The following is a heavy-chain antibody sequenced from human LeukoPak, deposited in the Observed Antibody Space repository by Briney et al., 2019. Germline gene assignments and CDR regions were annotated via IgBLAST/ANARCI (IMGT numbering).Heavy chain of an antibody. D-gene: IGHD6-25*01. J-gene: IGHJ6*02. CDR1: GLTFSSYS. V-gene: IGHV3-21*01. CDR2: ISSSSSYI. CDR3: AREVGGSGAGMDV. Sequence: SGGSLRLSCAASGLTFSSYSMNWVRQAPGKGLEWVSSISSSSSYIYYADSVKGRFTISRDNAKNSLYLQMNSLRAEDTAVYYCAREVGGSGAGMDVWGQGTTVTVSS.